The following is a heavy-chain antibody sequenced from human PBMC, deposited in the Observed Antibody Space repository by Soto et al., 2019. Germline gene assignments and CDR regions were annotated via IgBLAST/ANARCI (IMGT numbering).Heavy chain of an antibody. CDR3: ARGLEPHGSGSYYIGY. Sequence: GGSLRLSCAASGFTFSSYGMHWVRQAPGKGLEWVAVIWYDGSNKYYADSVKGRFTISRDNSKNTLYLQMNSLRAEDTAVYYCARGLEPHGSGSYYIGYWGQGTLVTVSS. J-gene: IGHJ4*02. D-gene: IGHD3-10*01. CDR2: IWYDGSNK. V-gene: IGHV3-33*01. CDR1: GFTFSSYG.